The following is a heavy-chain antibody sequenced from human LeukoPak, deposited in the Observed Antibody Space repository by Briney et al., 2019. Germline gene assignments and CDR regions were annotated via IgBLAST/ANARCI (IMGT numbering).Heavy chain of an antibody. Sequence: DPGGSLRLSCAASGFSFDTHGMHWVRQAPGKGLEWVAVIWYDGSKKYYADSVKGRFTISRDNSKKSLFLQMNSLRAEDTALYYCARDVFADSSGGSFDFWGQGTLVTVSS. D-gene: IGHD3-16*01. J-gene: IGHJ4*02. CDR1: GFSFDTHG. V-gene: IGHV3-33*01. CDR2: IWYDGSKK. CDR3: ARDVFADSSGGSFDF.